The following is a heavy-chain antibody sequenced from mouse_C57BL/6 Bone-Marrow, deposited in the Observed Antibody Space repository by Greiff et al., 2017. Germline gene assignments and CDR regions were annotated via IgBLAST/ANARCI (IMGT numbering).Heavy chain of an antibody. J-gene: IGHJ2*01. CDR3: ARHDRTGPAY. CDR2: ISGGGGNT. D-gene: IGHD4-1*01. CDR1: GFTFSSYT. V-gene: IGHV5-9*01. Sequence: EVHLVESGGGLVKPGGSLKLSCAASGFTFSSYTMSWVRQTPEKRLEWVATISGGGGNTYYPDSVKGRFTISRDNAKNTLYLQMSSLRSEDTALYYCARHDRTGPAYWGQGTTLTVSS.